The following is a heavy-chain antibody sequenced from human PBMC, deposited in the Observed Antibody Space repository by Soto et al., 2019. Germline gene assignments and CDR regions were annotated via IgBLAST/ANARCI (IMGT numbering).Heavy chain of an antibody. Sequence: GGSLRLSCAASGFTFSSYAMSWVRQAPGKGLEWVSAISGSGGSTYYADSVKGRFTISRDNSKNTLYLQMNSLRAEDTAVYYCAKDPRLSHYYYYGMDVWGQGTTVTVSS. CDR3: AKDPRLSHYYYYGMDV. V-gene: IGHV3-23*01. CDR2: ISGSGGST. J-gene: IGHJ6*02. CDR1: GFTFSSYA. D-gene: IGHD3-16*02.